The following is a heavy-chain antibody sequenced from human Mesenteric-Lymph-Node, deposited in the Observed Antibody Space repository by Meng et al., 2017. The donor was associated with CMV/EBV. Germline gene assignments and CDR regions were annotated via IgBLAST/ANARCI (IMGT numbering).Heavy chain of an antibody. D-gene: IGHD2-21*02. Sequence: GYGGSFSGYYWSWIRQPPGKGLEWIGEINHSGSTNYNPSLKSRVTISVDTSKNQFSLKLSSVTAADTAVYYCARSVVVTAIIWYFDLWGRGTLVTVSS. V-gene: IGHV4-34*01. CDR3: ARSVVVTAIIWYFDL. CDR2: INHSGST. CDR1: GGSFSGYY. J-gene: IGHJ2*01.